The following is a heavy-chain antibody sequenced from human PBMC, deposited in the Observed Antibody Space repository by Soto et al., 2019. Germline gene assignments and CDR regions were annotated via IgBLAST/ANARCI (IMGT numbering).Heavy chain of an antibody. J-gene: IGHJ4*02. Sequence: EVQLVESGGGLVKPGGSLRLSCEDAGVTFSSYTMNWVRRAPGKGLEWVSSISSRSTKTHYAASVRGRLTISRANAKRSLHLQMHSLIAEDTAVYYGARRPLYYFDYWGQGTLVTVSS. CDR1: GVTFSSYT. CDR3: ARRPLYYFDY. CDR2: ISSRSTKT. V-gene: IGHV3-21*02.